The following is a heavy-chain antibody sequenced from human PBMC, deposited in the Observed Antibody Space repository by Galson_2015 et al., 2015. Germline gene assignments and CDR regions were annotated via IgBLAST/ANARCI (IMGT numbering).Heavy chain of an antibody. Sequence: SETLSLTCTVSGGSISSYYWSWIRQPPGKGLEWIGYIYYSGSTNYNPSLKSRVTISVDTSKNQFSLKLSSVTAADTAVYYCATLTSGWFLDYWGQGTLVTVSS. CDR1: GGSISSYY. CDR2: IYYSGST. CDR3: ATLTSGWFLDY. J-gene: IGHJ4*02. D-gene: IGHD6-19*01. V-gene: IGHV4-59*01.